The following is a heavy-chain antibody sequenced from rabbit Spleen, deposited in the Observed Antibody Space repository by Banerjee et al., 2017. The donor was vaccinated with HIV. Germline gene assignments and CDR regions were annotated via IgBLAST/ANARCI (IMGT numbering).Heavy chain of an antibody. CDR3: ARGSATMTMVITGYYLNL. CDR1: GFSFSSNYY. D-gene: IGHD2-1*01. CDR2: IYAGSTDST. Sequence: QSLEESGGDLVKSGASLTLTCTASGFSFSSNYYMCWVRQAPGKGLECIACIYAGSTDSTWYASWAKGRFTISSTSSTTVTLQMTSLTAADTATYFCARGSATMTMVITGYYLNLWGPGTLVTVS. V-gene: IGHV1S40*01. J-gene: IGHJ4*01.